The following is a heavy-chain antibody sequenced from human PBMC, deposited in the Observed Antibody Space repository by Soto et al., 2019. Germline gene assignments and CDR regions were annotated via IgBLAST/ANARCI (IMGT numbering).Heavy chain of an antibody. D-gene: IGHD4-4*01. V-gene: IGHV4-34*01. CDR1: GGSFSGYY. CDR2: INHSGST. Sequence: ETLSLTCAVYGGSFSGYYWSWIRQPPGKGLEWIGEINHSGSTNYNPSLKSRVTISVDTSKNQFSLKLSSVTAADTAVYYCARAAETTGNWFDPWGQGTLVTVSS. J-gene: IGHJ5*02. CDR3: ARAAETTGNWFDP.